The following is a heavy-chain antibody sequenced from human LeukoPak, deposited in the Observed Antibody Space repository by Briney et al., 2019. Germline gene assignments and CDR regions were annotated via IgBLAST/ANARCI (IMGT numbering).Heavy chain of an antibody. CDR3: ARGYQEMVYAIRRYYGMDV. V-gene: IGHV1-8*01. D-gene: IGHD2-8*01. CDR1: GYTSTSYD. J-gene: IGHJ6*02. CDR2: MNPNSGNT. Sequence: TVKVTCKASGYTSTSYDINWVPQATGQGLEWMGWMNPNSGNTGYAQKSQGRVTMTRNTSISTAYMELSSLRSEETAVYYCARGYQEMVYAIRRYYGMDVWGQGTTVTVSS.